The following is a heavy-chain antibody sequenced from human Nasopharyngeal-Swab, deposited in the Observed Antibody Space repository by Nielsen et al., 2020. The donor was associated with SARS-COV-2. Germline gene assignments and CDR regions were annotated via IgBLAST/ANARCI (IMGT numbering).Heavy chain of an antibody. CDR3: AKEAEEVYYYGSGSYDY. V-gene: IGHV3-30*18. CDR2: ISYDGSNK. D-gene: IGHD3-10*01. Sequence: GESLKISCAASGFTFSSYGMHWVRQAPGKGLEWVAVISYDGSNKYYAGSVKGRFTISRDNSKNTLYLQMNSLRAEDTAVYYCAKEAEEVYYYGSGSYDYWGQGTLVTVSS. J-gene: IGHJ4*02. CDR1: GFTFSSYG.